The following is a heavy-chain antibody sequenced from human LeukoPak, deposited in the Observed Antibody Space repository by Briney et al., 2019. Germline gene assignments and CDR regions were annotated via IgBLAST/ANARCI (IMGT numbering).Heavy chain of an antibody. J-gene: IGHJ4*02. Sequence: SETLSLTCNVSGGSISSHYWSWIRQPPGKGLEWIGYIHHSGSTNYNASLKRRVTISVDTSKNQFSLKLSSVTAADTAVYYCATGSSSWYQANWGQGTLVTVSS. CDR2: IHHSGST. D-gene: IGHD6-13*01. CDR3: ATGSSSWYQAN. CDR1: GGSISSHY. V-gene: IGHV4-59*11.